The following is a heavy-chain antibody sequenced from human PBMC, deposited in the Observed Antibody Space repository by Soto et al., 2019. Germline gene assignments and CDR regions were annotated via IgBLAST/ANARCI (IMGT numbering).Heavy chain of an antibody. CDR1: GYTLTELS. CDR3: ATERKRFLVGAKGADAFDI. V-gene: IGHV1-24*01. CDR2: FDPEDGET. D-gene: IGHD1-26*01. Sequence: GASVKVSCKVSGYTLTELSMHWVRQAPGKGLEWMGGFDPEDGETIYAQKFQGRVTMTEDTSTDTAYMELSSLRSEDMAVYYCATERKRFLVGAKGADAFDIWGQGTMVTVSS. J-gene: IGHJ3*02.